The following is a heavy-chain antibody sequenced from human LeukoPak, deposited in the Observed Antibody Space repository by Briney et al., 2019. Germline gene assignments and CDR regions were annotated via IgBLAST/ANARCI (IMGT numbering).Heavy chain of an antibody. Sequence: SETLSLTCTVSGGSISPYFWSWIRRPPGKGLEWIGYISYTGSTNYNPSPKSRVTISVDTSKNQFSLQLTSVTAADTAVYYCARDDYRGVTNFDPWGQGTLVTVSS. CDR1: GGSISPYF. CDR2: ISYTGST. J-gene: IGHJ5*02. V-gene: IGHV4-59*01. D-gene: IGHD3-10*01. CDR3: ARDDYRGVTNFDP.